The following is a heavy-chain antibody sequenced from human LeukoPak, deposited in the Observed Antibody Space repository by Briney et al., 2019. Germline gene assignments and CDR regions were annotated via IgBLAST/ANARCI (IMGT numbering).Heavy chain of an antibody. CDR3: ARAGLDSDGPHPPDY. J-gene: IGHJ4*02. D-gene: IGHD5-24*01. CDR2: IYSGDNT. CDR1: GFTLSDNY. Sequence: PGGSLRLSCAASGFTLSDNYMRGVRQAPGKGVEGVSVIYSGDNTFYPDSVKGRFSISRDNSKNTLYLQMNSLRAEDTAVYYCARAGLDSDGPHPPDYCGQGTLVTVSS. V-gene: IGHV3-66*02.